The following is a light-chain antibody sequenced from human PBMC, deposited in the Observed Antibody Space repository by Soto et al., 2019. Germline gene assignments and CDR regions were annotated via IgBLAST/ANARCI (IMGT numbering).Light chain of an antibody. CDR1: QSVGNY. CDR3: QQRSDWPS. CDR2: DAS. Sequence: EVVLTQSPATLSLSPGDRATLSCWASQSVGNYLAWYQHKVGQAPRLLIYDASSRATGIPARFSGSGSGTDFTLTISSLEPEDFAGYYCQQRSDWPSVGQGTKLEIK. V-gene: IGKV3-11*01. J-gene: IGKJ2*01.